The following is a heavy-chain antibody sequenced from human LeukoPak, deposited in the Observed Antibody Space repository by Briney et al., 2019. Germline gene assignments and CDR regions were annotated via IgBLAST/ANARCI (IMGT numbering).Heavy chain of an antibody. CDR2: ISSSGSTI. J-gene: IGHJ6*02. CDR3: AREVGKGYDILTGFYGMDV. CDR1: GFTFSSYE. D-gene: IGHD3-9*01. Sequence: PGGSLRLSCAASGFTFSSYEMNWVRQAPGKGLEWVSYISSSGSTIYYADYVKGRFTISRDNAKNSLYLQMNSLRAEDTAVYYCAREVGKGYDILTGFYGMDVWGQGTTVTVSS. V-gene: IGHV3-48*03.